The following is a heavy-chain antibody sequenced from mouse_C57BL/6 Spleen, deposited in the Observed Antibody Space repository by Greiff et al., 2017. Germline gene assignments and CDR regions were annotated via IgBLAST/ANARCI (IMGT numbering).Heavy chain of an antibody. CDR3: ARTYRYDYSYWYFDV. CDR2: IYWDDDK. J-gene: IGHJ1*03. CDR1: GFSLSTSGMG. V-gene: IGHV8-12*01. Sequence: QVTLNVSGPGILQSSPTLSLTCSFSGFSLSTSGMGVGWIRQPSGKGLEWLAHIYWDDDKRNNPYLKSRLTISKDTSRNQVFLKITRVDTADTATYDCARTYRYDYSYWYFDVWGTGTTVTVSS. D-gene: IGHD2-4*01.